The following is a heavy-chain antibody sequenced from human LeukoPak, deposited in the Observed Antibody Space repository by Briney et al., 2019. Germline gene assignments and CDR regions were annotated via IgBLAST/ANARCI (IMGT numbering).Heavy chain of an antibody. CDR3: ARGASRHFDY. CDR1: GGSISSGNG. V-gene: IGHV4-4*02. CDR2: IYHSGNT. Sequence: SETLSLTCAVSGGSISSGNGWSWVRQPPGKGLEWIGEIYHSGNTNFSPSLKSRVTISVDKSKNQFSLDLISVTAADTAVYYCARGASRHFDYWGQGALVTVSS. J-gene: IGHJ4*02.